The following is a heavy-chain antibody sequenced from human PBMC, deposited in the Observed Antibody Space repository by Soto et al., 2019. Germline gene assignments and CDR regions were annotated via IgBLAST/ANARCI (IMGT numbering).Heavy chain of an antibody. Sequence: SETLSLTCTVSGGSISSSSYYWGWIRQPPGKGLEWIGSIYYSGSTYYNPSLKSRVTISVDTSKNQFSLKLSSVTAADTAVYYCARQPSYDFWSGYLANFDYWGQGTLVTVSS. D-gene: IGHD3-3*01. CDR3: ARQPSYDFWSGYLANFDY. CDR2: IYYSGST. J-gene: IGHJ4*02. V-gene: IGHV4-39*01. CDR1: GGSISSSSYY.